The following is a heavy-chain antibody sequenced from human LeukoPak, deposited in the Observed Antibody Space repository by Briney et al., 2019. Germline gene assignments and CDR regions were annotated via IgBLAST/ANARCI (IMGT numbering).Heavy chain of an antibody. D-gene: IGHD5-24*01. J-gene: IGHJ4*02. Sequence: PSDTLSLTSAVYGESVNYYYWGSIRPCPEKGLERIGEVFDGKTTNYNPSLKSRVTISAVTSSNQYSLNLKSVTAAETAVYYCASGAWATRLHSWAQGTLVIVSS. CDR3: ASGAWATRLHS. V-gene: IGHV4-34*12. CDR2: VFDGKTT. CDR1: GESVNYYY.